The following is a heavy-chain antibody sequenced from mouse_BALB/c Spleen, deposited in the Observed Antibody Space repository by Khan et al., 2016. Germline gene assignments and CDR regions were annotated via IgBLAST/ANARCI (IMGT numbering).Heavy chain of an antibody. CDR3: VREGYGTTCEANDC. V-gene: IGHV2-9-2*01. CDR1: GFSLTRYD. Sequence: VQLQASGPGLVAPSQSLSITCTVSGFSLTRYDTSWIRQPPGKGLEWLGVIWAGGVTNYNSAFMSRVSITKDNSKSQVFLNMNSLQTDDTAIYYCVREGYGTTCEANDCWGQGTSVTVSS. CDR2: IWAGGVT. D-gene: IGHD1-1*01. J-gene: IGHJ4*01.